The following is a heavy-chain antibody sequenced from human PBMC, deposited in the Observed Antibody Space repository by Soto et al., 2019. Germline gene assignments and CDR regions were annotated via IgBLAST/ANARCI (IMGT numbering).Heavy chain of an antibody. J-gene: IGHJ6*02. CDR2: INAGNGNT. Sequence: GASVKVSFKASGYTFTSYAMHWLRQAPGQRLEWMGWINAGNGNTKYSQKFQGRVTITRDTSASTAYMELSSLRSEDTAVYYCARSVGATNYYYYGMDVWGQGTTVTVSS. CDR1: GYTFTSYA. D-gene: IGHD1-26*01. V-gene: IGHV1-3*01. CDR3: ARSVGATNYYYYGMDV.